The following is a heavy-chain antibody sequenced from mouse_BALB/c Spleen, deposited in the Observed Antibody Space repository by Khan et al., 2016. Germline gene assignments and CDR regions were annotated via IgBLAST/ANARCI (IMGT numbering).Heavy chain of an antibody. D-gene: IGHD1-2*01. CDR1: GYSITSGYG. CDR3: ARTARIKS. CDR2: ISDSGST. Sequence: QLEESGPGLVKPSQSLSLTCTVTGYSITSGYGWNWIRQFPGNKLEWMGYISDSGSTNYNPSLKRRISITRDTSKNQFFLQLNSVTTEDTATDYCARTARIKSWGQGTTLTVSS. V-gene: IGHV3-2*02. J-gene: IGHJ2*01.